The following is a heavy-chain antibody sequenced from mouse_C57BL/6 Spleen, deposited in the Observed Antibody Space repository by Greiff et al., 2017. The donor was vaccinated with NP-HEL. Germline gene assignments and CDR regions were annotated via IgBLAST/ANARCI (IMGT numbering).Heavy chain of an antibody. CDR2: IYPGSGST. D-gene: IGHD3-3*01. J-gene: IGHJ3*01. CDR1: GYTFTSYW. CDR3: AREGPAWFAY. Sequence: QVQLHQSGAELVKPGASVKMSCKASGYTFTSYWITWVKQRPGQGLEWIGDIYPGSGSTNYNEKFKSKATLTVDTSSSTAYMQLSSLTSEDSAVYYCAREGPAWFAYWGQGTLVTVSA. V-gene: IGHV1-55*01.